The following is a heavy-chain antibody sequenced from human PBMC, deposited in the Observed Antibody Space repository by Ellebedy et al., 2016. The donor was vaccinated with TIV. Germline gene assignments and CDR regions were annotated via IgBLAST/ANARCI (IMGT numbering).Heavy chain of an antibody. J-gene: IGHJ4*01. V-gene: IGHV4-39*07. D-gene: IGHD3-10*01. CDR2: LYYSGTT. CDR1: GDSFSSGGHY. Sequence: MPGGSLRLSCNVSGDSFSSGGHYWTWIRQPPGKGLAWIGTLYYSGTTQYNPSLKSRVTISLDTSKDQFSLKMSSVTAADTAIYYCARGYYNSGKYFSPGEWGQGTLVTGSS. CDR3: ARGYYNSGKYFSPGE.